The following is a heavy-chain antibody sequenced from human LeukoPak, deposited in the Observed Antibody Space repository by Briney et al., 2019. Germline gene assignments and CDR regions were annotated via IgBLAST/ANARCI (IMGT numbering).Heavy chain of an antibody. CDR2: IKSKTDGGSA. V-gene: IGHV3-15*01. J-gene: IGHJ4*02. Sequence: GGSLRLSCEASGFPFRNARMTWVRQAPGKGLEWVGRIKSKTDGGSADYAATVKGRVTISRDDSKNTLYLQMNSLKTEDTAAYYCTTQGTSGTGRVDYWGQGTLVTVSS. CDR3: TTQGTSGTGRVDY. D-gene: IGHD1/OR15-1a*01. CDR1: GFPFRNAR.